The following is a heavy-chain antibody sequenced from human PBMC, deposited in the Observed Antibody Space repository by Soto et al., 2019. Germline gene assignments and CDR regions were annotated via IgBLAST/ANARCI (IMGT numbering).Heavy chain of an antibody. V-gene: IGHV4-34*01. D-gene: IGHD6-13*01. CDR1: GGSFSGYY. CDR2: INHSGST. CDR3: ARLVQQQLVRYYYYGMDV. Sequence: PSETLSLTCAVYGGSFSGYYWSWIRQPPGKGLEWIGEINHSGSTNYNPSLKSRVTISVDTSKNQFSLKLSSVTAADTAVYYCARLVQQQLVRYYYYGMDVWGQGTTVTVSS. J-gene: IGHJ6*02.